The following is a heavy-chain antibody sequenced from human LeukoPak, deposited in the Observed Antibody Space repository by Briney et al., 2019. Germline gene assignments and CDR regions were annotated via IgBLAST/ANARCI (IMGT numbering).Heavy chain of an antibody. D-gene: IGHD6-19*01. CDR1: GFTFSSYG. CDR3: AKDHGWLWLWHRLDY. V-gene: IGHV3-30*18. CDR2: IWYGGSNK. Sequence: PGRSLRLSCAASGFTFSSYGMHWVRQAPGKGLEWVAVIWYGGSNKYYADSVKGRFTISRDNSKNTLYLQMNSLRAEDTAVYYCAKDHGWLWLWHRLDYWGQGTLVTVSS. J-gene: IGHJ4*02.